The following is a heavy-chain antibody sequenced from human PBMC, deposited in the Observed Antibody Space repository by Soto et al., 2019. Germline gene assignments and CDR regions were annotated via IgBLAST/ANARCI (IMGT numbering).Heavy chain of an antibody. CDR1: GFTFSSYA. V-gene: IGHV3-30-3*01. Sequence: PGGSLRLSCAASGFTFSSYAMHWVRQAPGKGLEWVAVISYDGSNKYYADSVKGRFTISRDNSKNTLYLQMNSLRAEDTAVYYCARDYYYDSSGYYIHYYYYYGMDVWGQGTTVTVSS. CDR2: ISYDGSNK. CDR3: ARDYYYDSSGYYIHYYYYYGMDV. D-gene: IGHD3-22*01. J-gene: IGHJ6*02.